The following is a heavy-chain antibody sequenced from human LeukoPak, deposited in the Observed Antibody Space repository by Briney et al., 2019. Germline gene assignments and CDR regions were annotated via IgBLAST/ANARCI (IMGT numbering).Heavy chain of an antibody. CDR3: AGRLAGGGVDY. J-gene: IGHJ4*02. D-gene: IGHD2-21*01. CDR2: ISAYNGNT. V-gene: IGHV1-18*04. Sequence: ASVKVSCKASGYTLTSYGISWVGQAPGHRLEGMGWISAYNGNTNYAPKLQCRVTMTTDPSTSTAYMELRSLRTDDPAVYYCAGRLAGGGVDYWGQGSLVTVSS. CDR1: GYTLTSYG.